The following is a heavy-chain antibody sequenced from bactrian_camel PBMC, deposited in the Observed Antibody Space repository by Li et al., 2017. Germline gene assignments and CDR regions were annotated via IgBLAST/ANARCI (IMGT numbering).Heavy chain of an antibody. D-gene: IGHD3*01. J-gene: IGHJ4*01. CDR2: IDMYGTT. CDR3: ANSWSGTASGRT. V-gene: IGHV3S53*01. Sequence: VQLVESGGGSVQAGGSLRLSCVISGYGHTGHCMGWFRQAPGKERVGVANIDMYGTTTYADSVKGRFTISRDNAKNTLYLQLNSLKTEDTAMYFCANSWSGTASGRTRGQGTQVTVS. CDR1: GYGHTGHC.